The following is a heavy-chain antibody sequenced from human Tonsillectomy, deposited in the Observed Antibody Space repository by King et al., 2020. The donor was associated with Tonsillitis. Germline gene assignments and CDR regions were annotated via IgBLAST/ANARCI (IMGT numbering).Heavy chain of an antibody. D-gene: IGHD3-22*01. CDR3: ARHLSSGYLALIFTEYFQH. J-gene: IGHJ1*01. V-gene: IGHV4-39*01. CDR1: GGSISSSSYY. CDR2: ISYSGST. Sequence: QLQLQESGPGLVKPSETLSLTCSVSGGSISSSSYYWGWIRQPPGKGLEWIGSISYSGSTYYNPSRKSRVTISVDTSKNQFSLKLSSVTAADTAVYYCARHLSSGYLALIFTEYFQHWGQGTLVTVSS.